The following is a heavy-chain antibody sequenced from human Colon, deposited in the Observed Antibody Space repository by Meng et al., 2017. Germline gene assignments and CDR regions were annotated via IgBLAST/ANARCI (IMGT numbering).Heavy chain of an antibody. CDR3: ASRPDAFRTYYFDY. Sequence: QAQVEDARPGAEMTLGTVSVTRAFSGACNNCNNWWSWVRQPPGKGVVGIRENYPRGTTNANASLKSRVTISVDRSNNQFSLNLRPLTAADTATYYCASRPDAFRTYYFDYWGQGTPVTVSS. CDR1: GACNNCNNW. CDR2: NYPRGTT. J-gene: IGHJ4*02. D-gene: IGHD3-16*01. V-gene: IGHV4-4*03.